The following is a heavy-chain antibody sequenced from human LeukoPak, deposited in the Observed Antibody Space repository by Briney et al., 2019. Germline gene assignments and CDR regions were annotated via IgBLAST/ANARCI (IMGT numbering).Heavy chain of an antibody. CDR2: IIPIFGTA. D-gene: IGHD1-26*01. V-gene: IGHV1-69*05. J-gene: IGHJ4*02. CDR3: ARDRGDGSYYYYFDY. Sequence: GASVKVSCKASGGTFSSYAISWVRQAPGQGLEWMGGIIPIFGTANYAQKFQGRVTITTDETTSTAYMELSSLRSEDTAVYYCARDRGDGSYYYYFDYWGQGTLVTVSS. CDR1: GGTFSSYA.